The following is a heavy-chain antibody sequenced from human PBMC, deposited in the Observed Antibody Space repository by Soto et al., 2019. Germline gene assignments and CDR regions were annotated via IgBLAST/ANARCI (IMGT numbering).Heavy chain of an antibody. Sequence: SQTLSLTCAISGDSVSSNSAAWNWIRQSPSRGLEWLGRTYYGSKWYNDYAVSVKSRITINPDTSKNQFSRPLNSVTPEDTAVYYCARVGYDILTGYPDAFDIWGQGTMVTVSS. CDR2: TYYGSKWYN. D-gene: IGHD3-9*01. V-gene: IGHV6-1*01. J-gene: IGHJ3*02. CDR1: GDSVSSNSAA. CDR3: ARVGYDILTGYPDAFDI.